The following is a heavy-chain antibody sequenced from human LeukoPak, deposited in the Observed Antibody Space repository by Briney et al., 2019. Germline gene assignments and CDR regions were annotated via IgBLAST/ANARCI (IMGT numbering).Heavy chain of an antibody. CDR2: INPNSGGT. CDR1: GYTFTGYY. J-gene: IGHJ3*02. V-gene: IGHV1-2*02. CDR3: ARDPVLSFWQVVVIGNHAFDI. D-gene: IGHD3-22*01. Sequence: GASVKVSCKASGYTFTGYYMHWVRQAPGQVLEWMGWINPNSGGTNYAQKFQGRVTMTRDTSISTAYMELSRLRSDDTAVYYCARDPVLSFWQVVVIGNHAFDIWGQGTMVTVSS.